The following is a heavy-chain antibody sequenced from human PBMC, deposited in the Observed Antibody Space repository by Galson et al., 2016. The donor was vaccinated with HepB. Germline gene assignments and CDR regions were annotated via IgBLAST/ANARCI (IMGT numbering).Heavy chain of an antibody. J-gene: IGHJ4*02. CDR2: ISYDGSNE. D-gene: IGHD3-16*01. V-gene: IGHV3-30*04. Sequence: SLRLSCAASGFSFNMYTLHWVRQAPGKGLEWVAMISYDGSNEYYGDSVKGRFTISRDNYKNTLDLQMNSLTGEDTATYYCARDFWGEGDHWGQGILVTVSS. CDR1: GFSFNMYT. CDR3: ARDFWGEGDH.